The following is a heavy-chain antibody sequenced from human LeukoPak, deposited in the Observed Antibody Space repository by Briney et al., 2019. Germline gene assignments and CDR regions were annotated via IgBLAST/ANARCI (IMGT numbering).Heavy chain of an antibody. Sequence: GGSLRLSCAASGFTFNDYYMTWIRQAPGKGLEWVSYISDSGTSIYYADSVKGRFTISRDNAKNSLFLQMNSLRAEDTALYYCARAYKDRSLAGKKEFFQHWGQGTLVTVSS. CDR1: GFTFNDYY. CDR3: ARAYKDRSLAGKKEFFQH. CDR2: ISDSGTSI. D-gene: IGHD6-19*01. V-gene: IGHV3-11*01. J-gene: IGHJ1*01.